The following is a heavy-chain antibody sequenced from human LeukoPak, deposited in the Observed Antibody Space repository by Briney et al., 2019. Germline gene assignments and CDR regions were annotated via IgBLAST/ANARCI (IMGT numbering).Heavy chain of an antibody. CDR1: GGSISSYY. D-gene: IGHD7-27*01. CDR2: IYHRGST. V-gene: IGHV4-59*12. CDR3: AREVSAGAYYYYYMDV. J-gene: IGHJ6*03. Sequence: PSETLSLTCTVSGGSISSYYWSWIRQPPGKGLEWIGYIYHRGSTYYNPSLKSRVTISVDRSKNQFSLKLSSVTAADTAVYYCAREVSAGAYYYYYMDVWGKGTTVTVSS.